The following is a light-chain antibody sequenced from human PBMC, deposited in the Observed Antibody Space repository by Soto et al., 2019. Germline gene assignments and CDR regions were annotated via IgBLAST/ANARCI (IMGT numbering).Light chain of an antibody. CDR3: QQYGSSSSYT. Sequence: EIVLTQSPGTLSLSPGERATLSCRASQSVSSNYLAWYQQKPGQAPRLLIYGASSSATGIPDRFSGSGSGTDFTLTISRLEPEDFAVYYCQQYGSSSSYTFGQGTKLEIK. V-gene: IGKV3-20*01. CDR2: GAS. J-gene: IGKJ2*01. CDR1: QSVSSNY.